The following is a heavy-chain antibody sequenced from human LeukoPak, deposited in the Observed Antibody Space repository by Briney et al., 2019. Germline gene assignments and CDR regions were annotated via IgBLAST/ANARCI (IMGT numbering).Heavy chain of an antibody. D-gene: IGHD6-13*01. Sequence: NSSETLSLTCAVYGGSFSGYYWSWIRQPPGKGLEWIGEINHSGSTNYNPSLKSRVTISVDTSKNQFSLKLSSVTAADTAVYYCARQGRSSSSEPFDIWGQGTMVTVSS. CDR1: GGSFSGYY. J-gene: IGHJ3*02. CDR3: ARQGRSSSSEPFDI. CDR2: INHSGST. V-gene: IGHV4-34*01.